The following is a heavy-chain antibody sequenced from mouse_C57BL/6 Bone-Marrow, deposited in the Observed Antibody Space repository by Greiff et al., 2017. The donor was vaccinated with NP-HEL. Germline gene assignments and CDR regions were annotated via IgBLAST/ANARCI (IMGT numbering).Heavy chain of an antibody. D-gene: IGHD1-1*01. CDR2: INPSSGYT. J-gene: IGHJ4*01. CDR3: ARETVVALYAMDY. CDR1: GYTFTSYW. Sequence: QVQLQQSGAELAKPGASVKLSCKASGYTFTSYWMHWVKQRPGQGLEWIGYINPSSGYTKYNQKFKDKATLTADKSSSTAYMQLSSLTYEDSAVYYCARETVVALYAMDYWGQGTSVTVSS. V-gene: IGHV1-7*01.